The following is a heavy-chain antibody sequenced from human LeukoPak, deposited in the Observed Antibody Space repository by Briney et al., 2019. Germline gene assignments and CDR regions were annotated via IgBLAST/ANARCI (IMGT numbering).Heavy chain of an antibody. V-gene: IGHV1-18*01. CDR2: ISDYNGNT. J-gene: IGHJ4*02. CDR1: GYTFTRYG. D-gene: IGHD3-22*01. CDR3: ARDLILDYYDSSGPKGKNYFDY. Sequence: ASVKVSCKASGYTFTRYGISWVRQAPGQGLEWMGWISDYNGNTNYAQKVQRRVTMTTDTSTSTVYMELRSLRSDDTAEYYCARDLILDYYDSSGPKGKNYFDYWGQGTLVTVSS.